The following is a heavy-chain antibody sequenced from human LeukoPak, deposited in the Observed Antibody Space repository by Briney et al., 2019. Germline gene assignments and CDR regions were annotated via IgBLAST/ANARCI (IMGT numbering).Heavy chain of an antibody. CDR1: GYTLTSYG. D-gene: IGHD6-6*01. J-gene: IGHJ4*02. Sequence: GASVKVSCKASGYTLTSYGISWVRQAPGQGLEWMGWINPNSGGTNYAQKFQGRVTMTRDTSISTAYMELSRLRSDDTAVYYCARDSEFGSSLFHWGQGTLVTVSS. CDR2: INPNSGGT. V-gene: IGHV1-2*02. CDR3: ARDSEFGSSLFH.